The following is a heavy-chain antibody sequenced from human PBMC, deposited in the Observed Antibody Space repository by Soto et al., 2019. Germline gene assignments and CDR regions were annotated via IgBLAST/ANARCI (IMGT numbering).Heavy chain of an antibody. CDR2: MNPYSGNT. J-gene: IGHJ6*03. V-gene: IGHV1-8*01. CDR3: ARAIRDASIYYYYSLDV. Sequence: ASVKVSCKASGYTFTSYDINWVRQATGQGLEWMGWMNPYSGNTGYAQKFQGRVTMTRNTSISTAYMELSSLRSEDTAVYYCARAIRDASIYYYYSLDVWGKGTTVTVSS. D-gene: IGHD3-3*01. CDR1: GYTFTSYD.